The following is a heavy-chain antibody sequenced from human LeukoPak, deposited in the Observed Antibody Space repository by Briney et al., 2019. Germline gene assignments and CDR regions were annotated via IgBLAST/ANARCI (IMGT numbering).Heavy chain of an antibody. V-gene: IGHV3-30-3*01. CDR3: ARGGLYGDYEGHLAY. J-gene: IGHJ4*02. CDR1: GFIFSSYA. D-gene: IGHD5-12*01. CDR2: ISFDGSNK. Sequence: PGRSLRLSCAASGFIFSSYAMHWVRQAPGKGLEWVAVISFDGSNKYYADSVKGRSTISRDNSKNTLNLQMNSLRAEDTAVYFCARGGLYGDYEGHLAYWGQGTLVTVSS.